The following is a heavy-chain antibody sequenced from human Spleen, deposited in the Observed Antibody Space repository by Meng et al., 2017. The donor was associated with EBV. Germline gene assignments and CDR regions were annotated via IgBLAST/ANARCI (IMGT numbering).Heavy chain of an antibody. Sequence: QVQLVESGGGVVQPGRSLRLSCAASGFTFSGYGMFWVRQAPGKGPEWVAIMPSDGGNIYYADSVKGRFTISRDNSKNTLYLQMNSLRGEDTAVYYCARDLSGRFDPWGQGTRVTVSS. CDR3: ARDLSGRFDP. J-gene: IGHJ5*02. D-gene: IGHD1-14*01. CDR2: MPSDGGNI. V-gene: IGHV3-30*03. CDR1: GFTFSGYG.